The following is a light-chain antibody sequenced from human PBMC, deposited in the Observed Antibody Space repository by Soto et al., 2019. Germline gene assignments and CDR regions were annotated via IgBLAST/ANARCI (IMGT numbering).Light chain of an antibody. CDR2: QDN. J-gene: IGLJ3*02. CDR3: PSFDSSAHWV. CDR1: GGSIANNY. Sequence: NFMLTQPHSVSESPGKTVTISCTRSGGSIANNYVQWYQQRPGSAPTPVIFQDNERPSGVPDRFSGSIDSSPNSASPTIPGLRTEDGADYLCPSFDSSAHWVFGGGTKPTVL. V-gene: IGLV6-57*04.